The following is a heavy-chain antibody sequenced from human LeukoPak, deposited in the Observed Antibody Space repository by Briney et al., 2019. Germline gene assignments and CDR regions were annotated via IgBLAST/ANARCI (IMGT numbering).Heavy chain of an antibody. D-gene: IGHD4-17*01. CDR3: AREVDYGDYVHFDY. J-gene: IGHJ4*02. CDR2: ISYDGSNK. Sequence: GGSLRLSCAASGFTFSSYAMHWVRQAPGKGLEWVAVISYDGSNKYYADSVKGRFTISRDNSNNTLYLQMNSLRAEDTAVYYCAREVDYGDYVHFDYWGQGTLVTVSS. V-gene: IGHV3-30-3*01. CDR1: GFTFSSYA.